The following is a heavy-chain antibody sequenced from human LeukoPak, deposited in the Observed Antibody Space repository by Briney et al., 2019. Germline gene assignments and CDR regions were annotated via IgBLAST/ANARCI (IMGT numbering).Heavy chain of an antibody. V-gene: IGHV4-61*01. CDR3: ARGRGTMVRGVIIPLYY. Sequence: SETLSLTCPVSGGSVSSGSYYWSWIRQPPGKGLEWIGYIYYSGRTNYNPSLKSRVTISVDTSKNQFSLKLSSVTAADTAVYYCARGRGTMVRGVIIPLYYWGQGTLVTVSS. D-gene: IGHD3-10*01. CDR2: IYYSGRT. J-gene: IGHJ4*02. CDR1: GGSVSSGSYY.